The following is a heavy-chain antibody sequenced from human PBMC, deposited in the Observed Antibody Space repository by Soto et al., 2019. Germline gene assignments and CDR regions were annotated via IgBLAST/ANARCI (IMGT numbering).Heavy chain of an antibody. CDR1: GFSFSTNW. V-gene: IGHV3-7*01. CDR2: INQDGSEK. CDR3: ASQGRRPDAFDF. J-gene: IGHJ3*01. Sequence: EVLLVESGGGLVQPGGSLRLSCAASGFSFSTNWMSWVRQAPGKGLEWVAKINQDGSEKYYVDSVKGRFTISRDNAKKSVCLQMNSLRVEDTAVYYCASQGRRPDAFDFWGQGTVVTVSS. D-gene: IGHD6-25*01.